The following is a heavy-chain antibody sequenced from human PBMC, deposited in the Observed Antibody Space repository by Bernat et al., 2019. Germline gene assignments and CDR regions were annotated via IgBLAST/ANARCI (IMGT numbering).Heavy chain of an antibody. V-gene: IGHV4-31*03. CDR3: ARSSYCSSISCPFDY. D-gene: IGHD2-2*01. CDR1: GGSISSGGYY. CDR2: IYYSGST. Sequence: QVQLQESGPGLVKPSQTLSLTCTVSGGSISSGGYYWSWIRQHPGKGLEWIGYIYYSGSTYYNPSLKSRVTISVDTSKNQFSLKLSSVTAADTAVYYCARSSYCSSISCPFDYWGQGTLVTVSS. J-gene: IGHJ4*02.